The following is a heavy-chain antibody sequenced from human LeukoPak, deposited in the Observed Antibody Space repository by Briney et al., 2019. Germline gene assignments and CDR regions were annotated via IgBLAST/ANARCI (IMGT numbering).Heavy chain of an antibody. Sequence: SETLSLTCTVSGGSISYFYWSWIRQPAGKGLEWIGYIYYSGSTNYNPSLKSRVTISVDTSKNQFSLKLSSVTAADTAVYYCARGGGLRYFDWLLDYWGQGTLVTVSS. V-gene: IGHV4-59*01. CDR3: ARGGGLRYFDWLLDY. D-gene: IGHD3-9*01. CDR2: IYYSGST. CDR1: GGSISYFY. J-gene: IGHJ4*02.